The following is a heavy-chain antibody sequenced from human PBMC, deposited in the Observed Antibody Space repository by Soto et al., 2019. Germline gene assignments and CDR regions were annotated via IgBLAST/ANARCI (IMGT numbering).Heavy chain of an antibody. CDR1: GYSISSGYY. V-gene: IGHV4-38-2*02. J-gene: IGHJ6*02. CDR3: ARDAMVRGPIGPSAYYYYYGMDV. D-gene: IGHD3-10*01. CDR2: IYHSGST. Sequence: PSETLSLTCAVSGYSISSGYYWGWIRQPPGKGLEWIGSIYHSGSTYYNPSLKSRVTISVDTSKNQFSLKLSPVTAADTAVYYCARDAMVRGPIGPSAYYYYYGMDVWGQGTTVTVSS.